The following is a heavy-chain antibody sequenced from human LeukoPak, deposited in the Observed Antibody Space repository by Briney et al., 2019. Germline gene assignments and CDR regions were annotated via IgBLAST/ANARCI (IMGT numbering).Heavy chain of an antibody. CDR1: GFYLSTSGMG. V-gene: IGHV2-70*04. Sequence: CGPTLVNPTQTLTLTCTSSGFYLSTSGMGVSWIRQPPGKALEWLARIDWDDDKFYSTSLKTSLTISKDTSNTQAVLTMTNMDPVDTATYYCARVHSSGWYGDAFDIRGQGTMVTVSS. J-gene: IGHJ3*02. CDR3: ARVHSSGWYGDAFDI. D-gene: IGHD6-19*01. CDR2: IDWDDDK.